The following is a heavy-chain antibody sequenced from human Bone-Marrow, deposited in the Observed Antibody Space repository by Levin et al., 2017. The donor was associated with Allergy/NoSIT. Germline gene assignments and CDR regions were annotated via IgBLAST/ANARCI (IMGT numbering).Heavy chain of an antibody. CDR3: ARDGDYGGDSITFDI. CDR1: GFSVNNFY. V-gene: IGHV3-53*01. CDR2: IFSGDST. J-gene: IGHJ3*02. D-gene: IGHD4-23*01. Sequence: SCAASGFSVNNFYMSWVRQAPGKGLEWVSVIFSGDSTYYADSVKGRFTISRDNSKNTLYLQMNSLRAEDTAVYYCARDGDYGGDSITFDIWGQGTTVTVSS.